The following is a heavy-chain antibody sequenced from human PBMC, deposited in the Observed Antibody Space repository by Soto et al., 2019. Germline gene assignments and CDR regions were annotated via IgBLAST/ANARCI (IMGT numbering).Heavy chain of an antibody. V-gene: IGHV4-39*01. J-gene: IGHJ5*02. CDR3: ARRSSSSLGSLFDP. Sequence: SETLSLTCTVSGGSISSSTYYWDWIRQPPGKGLEWIGAMYYTGNKNYNPSLEIRVTMSVDTSKNQFSLKLSSVTPTDTAVYYCARRSSSSLGSLFDPWGRGILVTV. CDR2: MYYTGNK. D-gene: IGHD6-6*01. CDR1: GGSISSSTYY.